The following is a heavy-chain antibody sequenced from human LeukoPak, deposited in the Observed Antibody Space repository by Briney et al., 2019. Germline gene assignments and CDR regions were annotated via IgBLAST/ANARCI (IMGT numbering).Heavy chain of an antibody. D-gene: IGHD2-2*03. J-gene: IGHJ4*02. CDR2: ISGSGDAT. CDR1: GFTFSSYG. V-gene: IGHV3-23*01. Sequence: GGSLRLSCTASGFTFSSYGMSWVRQAPGKGLEWVSAISGSGDATYYADSVKGRFTISRDNSKNTLYLQMNSLRAEDTAVYYCAKDHSYTFGYWGQGTLVTVSS. CDR3: AKDHSYTFGY.